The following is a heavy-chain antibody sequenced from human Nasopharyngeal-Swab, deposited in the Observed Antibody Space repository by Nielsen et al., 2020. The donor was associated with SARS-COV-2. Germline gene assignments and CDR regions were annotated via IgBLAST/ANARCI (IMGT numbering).Heavy chain of an antibody. CDR2: IIPILGIA. J-gene: IGHJ5*02. Sequence: SVKVSCKASGGTFSSYAISWVRQAPGQGPEWMGRIIPILGIANYAQKFQGRVTITADKSTSTAYMELSSLRSEDTAVYYCARNDIAVAGTAWFDPWGQGTLVTVSS. CDR1: GGTFSSYA. V-gene: IGHV1-69*04. CDR3: ARNDIAVAGTAWFDP. D-gene: IGHD6-19*01.